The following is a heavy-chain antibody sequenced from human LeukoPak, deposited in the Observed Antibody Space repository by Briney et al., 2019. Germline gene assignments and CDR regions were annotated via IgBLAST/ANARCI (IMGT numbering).Heavy chain of an antibody. J-gene: IGHJ5*02. Sequence: SETLSLTCTVSGGSISSYYWNWIRQPPGKGLEWIGYIYNTGSTNYNPSLKSRVTISVDTSKNQFSLKLSSVTAADTAVYYCARDVGATPGWFDPWGQGTLVTVSS. CDR3: ARDVGATPGWFDP. CDR2: IYNTGST. V-gene: IGHV4-59*01. D-gene: IGHD1-26*01. CDR1: GGSISSYY.